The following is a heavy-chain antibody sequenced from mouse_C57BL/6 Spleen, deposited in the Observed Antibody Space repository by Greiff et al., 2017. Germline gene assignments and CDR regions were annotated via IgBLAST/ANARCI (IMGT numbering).Heavy chain of an antibody. Sequence: QVQLQQPGAELVRPGSSVKLSCKASGYTFTSYWVHWVKQRPIQGLEWIGNIDPSDSETHYNQKFKDKATLTVDKSSSTAYMQLSSLTSEDSAVYYCARREGDYFDYWGQGTTLTVSS. CDR3: ARREGDYFDY. CDR2: IDPSDSET. CDR1: GYTFTSYW. V-gene: IGHV1-52*01. J-gene: IGHJ2*01.